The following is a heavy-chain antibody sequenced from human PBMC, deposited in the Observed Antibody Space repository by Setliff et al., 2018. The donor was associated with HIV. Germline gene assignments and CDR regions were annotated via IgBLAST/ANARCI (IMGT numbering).Heavy chain of an antibody. CDR2: INPSGAIT. V-gene: IGHV1-46*01. CDR3: ARDRSYYYHSTAYYHGDALDV. CDR1: GYTFTSHY. J-gene: IGHJ3*01. Sequence: GASVKVSCKASGYTFTSHYIHWVRQAPGQGLEWMGIINPSGAITNYAQNFQGRVTMTGDTSINTAYMELSGLNSDDTAVYYCARDRSYYYHSTAYYHGDALDVWGQGTMVTVSS. D-gene: IGHD3-22*01.